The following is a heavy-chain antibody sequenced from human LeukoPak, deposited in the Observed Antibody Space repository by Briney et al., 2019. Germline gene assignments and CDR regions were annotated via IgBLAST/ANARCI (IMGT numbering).Heavy chain of an antibody. CDR2: IYSGGAT. V-gene: IGHV3-53*01. D-gene: IGHD3-3*01. CDR3: ARADFWSGYSPFDY. Sequence: GGSLRLSCAASGLTASSDYMSWVRQAPGEGLEWVSTIYSGGATFYADSVKGRFSISRDSFNNTLYLQMNSLTAEDTAVYYCARADFWSGYSPFDYWGQGTLVTVSS. J-gene: IGHJ4*02. CDR1: GLTASSDY.